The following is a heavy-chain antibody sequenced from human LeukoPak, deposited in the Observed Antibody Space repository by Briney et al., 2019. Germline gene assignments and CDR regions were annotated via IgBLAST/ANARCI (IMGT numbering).Heavy chain of an antibody. V-gene: IGHV1-2*02. CDR1: GYTFTAYY. CDR2: INPNSGGT. Sequence: GASVKVSCKASGYTFTAYYMHWVRQAPGQGLEWMGWINPNSGGTNYAQKFQGRVTMTRDTSISTAYMELSRLRSDDTAVYYCARDIGGSYYWFDYWGQGTLVTVSS. CDR3: ARDIGGSYYWFDY. D-gene: IGHD1-26*01. J-gene: IGHJ4*02.